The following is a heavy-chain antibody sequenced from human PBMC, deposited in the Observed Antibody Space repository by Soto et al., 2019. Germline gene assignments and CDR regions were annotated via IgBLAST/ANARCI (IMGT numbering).Heavy chain of an antibody. J-gene: IGHJ1*01. V-gene: IGHV1-18*01. Sequence: QVQLVQSGAEVKKPGASVKVSCKASGYTFTSYGISWVRQAPGQGLEWMGWISAYNGNTNYAQKLQGRVTMTTDASTSTAYMELRSLRSDDTAVYYCARDPSVFCGGDCLYFQHWGQGTLVTVSS. CDR3: ARDPSVFCGGDCLYFQH. CDR2: ISAYNGNT. CDR1: GYTFTSYG. D-gene: IGHD2-21*02.